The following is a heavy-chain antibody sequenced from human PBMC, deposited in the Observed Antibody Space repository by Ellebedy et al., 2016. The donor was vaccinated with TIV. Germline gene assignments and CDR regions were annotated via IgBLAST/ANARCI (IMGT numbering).Heavy chain of an antibody. CDR3: ARGFRYGSGRWPLDH. J-gene: IGHJ4*02. Sequence: AASVKVSCKASGYTLMSYGICWVRQAPGQGLEWMGWVSPYDGNTNYAQKFQGRVTMTIDTSTSTGYMELRSLRSDDTAVYYCARGFRYGSGRWPLDHWGQGTLVTASS. CDR1: GYTLMSYG. CDR2: VSPYDGNT. V-gene: IGHV1-18*01. D-gene: IGHD4-23*01.